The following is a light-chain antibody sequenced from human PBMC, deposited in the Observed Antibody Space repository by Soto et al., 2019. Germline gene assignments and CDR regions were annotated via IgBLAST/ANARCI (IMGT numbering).Light chain of an antibody. V-gene: IGLV1-44*01. CDR3: SAWDDSLNGWL. CDR2: SHD. J-gene: IGLJ3*02. Sequence: QSVVTQPPSASQTPGQRVTISCSGSRSNVGRNSVSWYQHVPGTAPKLLIYSHDQRPSGVPDRISASRSGTAASLAISGLRSEDEAFYYCSAWDDSLNGWLFGGGTKLTVL. CDR1: RSNVGRNS.